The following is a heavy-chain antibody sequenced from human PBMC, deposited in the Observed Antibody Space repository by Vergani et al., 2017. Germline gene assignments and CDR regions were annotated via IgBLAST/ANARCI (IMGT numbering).Heavy chain of an antibody. Sequence: QVQLQESGPGLVKPSQTLSLTCTVSGGSISSGSYYWRWIRQPAGKGLEWIGRLYTSGRTTYNTSLKRRVTISVDTSKNQFSLKLSSVTAADTAVYYCASSGDYTPFDYWGQGTLVTVSS. V-gene: IGHV4-61*02. D-gene: IGHD4-17*01. CDR3: ASSGDYTPFDY. CDR1: GGSISSGSYY. J-gene: IGHJ4*02. CDR2: LYTSGRT.